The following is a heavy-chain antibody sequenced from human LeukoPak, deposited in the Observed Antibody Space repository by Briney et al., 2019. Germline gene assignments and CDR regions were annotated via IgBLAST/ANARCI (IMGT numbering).Heavy chain of an antibody. CDR1: GGSFSSYY. Sequence: PSETLSLTCAVYGGSFSSYYWSWIRQPPGKGLVWIGYIYYSGITNYNPSLKSRVTISVDTSKNHFSLKLNSVTAADTAVYYCARAGRWEGRPHAFDIWGQGTMVTVSS. CDR2: IYYSGIT. CDR3: ARAGRWEGRPHAFDI. D-gene: IGHD1-26*01. V-gene: IGHV4-59*01. J-gene: IGHJ3*02.